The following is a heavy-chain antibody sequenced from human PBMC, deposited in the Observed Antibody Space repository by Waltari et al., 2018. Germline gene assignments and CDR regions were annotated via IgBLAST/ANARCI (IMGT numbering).Heavy chain of an antibody. CDR1: GFTVSSNY. CDR3: ARADFWSGYGY. D-gene: IGHD3-3*01. CDR2: IYSGGST. V-gene: IGHV3-53*01. J-gene: IGHJ4*02. Sequence: EVQLVESGGGLIQPGGSLRLSCAASGFTVSSNYMSWVRQAPGKGLGCVSVIYSGGSTYYADSVKGRFTISRDNSKNTLYLQMNSLRAEDTAVYYCARADFWSGYGYWGQGTLVTVSS.